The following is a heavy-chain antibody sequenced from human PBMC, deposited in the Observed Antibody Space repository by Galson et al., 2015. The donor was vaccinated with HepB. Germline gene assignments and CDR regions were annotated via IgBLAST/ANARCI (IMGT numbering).Heavy chain of an antibody. J-gene: IGHJ6*02. D-gene: IGHD6-13*01. CDR3: ARDSTSSSFYYYYGMDV. Sequence: SLRLSCAASGFTFSSYWMSWVRQAPGKGLEWVADIKQDGSEKYYVDSMKGRFTISRDNAKNSLYLQMNSLRAEDTAVYYCARDSTSSSFYYYYGMDVWGQGTTVTVSS. V-gene: IGHV3-7*04. CDR2: IKQDGSEK. CDR1: GFTFSSYW.